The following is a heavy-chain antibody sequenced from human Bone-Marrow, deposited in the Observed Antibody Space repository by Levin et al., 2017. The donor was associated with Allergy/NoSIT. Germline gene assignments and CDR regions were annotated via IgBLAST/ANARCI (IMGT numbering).Heavy chain of an antibody. CDR1: GGSFSGYY. J-gene: IGHJ4*02. Sequence: ASETLSLTCAVYGGSFSGYYWSWIRQPPGKGLEWIGEINHSGSTNYNPSLKSRVTISVDTSKNQFSLKLSSVTAADTAVYYCARDGQQLVYHPYYFDYWGQGTLVTVSS. D-gene: IGHD6-13*01. CDR2: INHSGST. CDR3: ARDGQQLVYHPYYFDY. V-gene: IGHV4-34*01.